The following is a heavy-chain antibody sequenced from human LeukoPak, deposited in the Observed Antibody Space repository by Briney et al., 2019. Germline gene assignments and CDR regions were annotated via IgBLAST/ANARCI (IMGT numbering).Heavy chain of an antibody. CDR1: GYTFTSYD. V-gene: IGHV1-18*01. Sequence: ASVKVSCKASGYTFTSYDINWVRQATGQGLEWVGWISAYNGNTNYAQKLQGRVTMTTDTSTSTAYMELRSLRSDDTAVYYCARGRDGYNLNYWGQGTLVTVSS. D-gene: IGHD5-24*01. CDR3: ARGRDGYNLNY. CDR2: ISAYNGNT. J-gene: IGHJ4*02.